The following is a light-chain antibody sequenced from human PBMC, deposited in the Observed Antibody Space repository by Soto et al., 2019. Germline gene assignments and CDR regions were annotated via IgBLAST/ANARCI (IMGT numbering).Light chain of an antibody. CDR2: EVA. J-gene: IGLJ3*02. Sequence: QSALIQPASVSGSPGQSITISCTGTSRDVGAYNYVSWYQQLPGKVPKLIIYEVATRPSGVSNRFSGSKSANAASLTISGLQAEDEADYYCAAWDDSLNGPVFGGGTKLTVL. CDR3: AAWDDSLNGPV. V-gene: IGLV2-14*01. CDR1: SRDVGAYNY.